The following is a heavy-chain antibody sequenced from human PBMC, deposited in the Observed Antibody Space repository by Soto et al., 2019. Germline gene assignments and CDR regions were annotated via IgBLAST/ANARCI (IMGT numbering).Heavy chain of an antibody. D-gene: IGHD1-1*01. Sequence: GGSLRLSCAASGFTFDAYTMHCVRQAPGRGLEWVAVISSDGSIQYYGDSVKGRFTISRDYSKNTLNLQMNSLKPDDTAVYHWAKGRGQLVRLTYSLGSWGQGGLFTVSS. CDR1: GFTFDAYT. V-gene: IGHV3-30*18. J-gene: IGHJ4*02. CDR2: ISSDGSIQ. CDR3: AKGRGQLVRLTYSLGS.